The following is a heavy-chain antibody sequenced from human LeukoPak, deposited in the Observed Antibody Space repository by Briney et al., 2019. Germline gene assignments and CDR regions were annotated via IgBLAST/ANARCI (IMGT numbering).Heavy chain of an antibody. J-gene: IGHJ6*02. Sequence: GGSLRLSRAASGFTFTNYAMTWVRQAPGKGLEWVSGISGRGGSAYYADSVNGRFTISRDNSKNTMYLQMSSLRAEDTAMYYCAKEYCSGDNCHSYGMDVWGQGTTVTVSS. D-gene: IGHD2-15*01. CDR2: ISGRGGSA. V-gene: IGHV3-23*01. CDR1: GFTFTNYA. CDR3: AKEYCSGDNCHSYGMDV.